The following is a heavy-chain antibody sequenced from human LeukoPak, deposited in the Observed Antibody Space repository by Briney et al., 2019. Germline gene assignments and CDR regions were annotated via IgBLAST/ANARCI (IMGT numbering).Heavy chain of an antibody. Sequence: SETLSLTCAVYGGSFSGYYWSWIRQPPGKGLEWSGEINHSGSTNYNPSLKSRVTISVDTSKNQFSLKLSSVTAADTAVYYCARVGDGYNRRGRFDYWGQGTLVTVSS. CDR3: ARVGDGYNRRGRFDY. D-gene: IGHD5-24*01. V-gene: IGHV4-34*01. CDR1: GGSFSGYY. CDR2: INHSGST. J-gene: IGHJ4*02.